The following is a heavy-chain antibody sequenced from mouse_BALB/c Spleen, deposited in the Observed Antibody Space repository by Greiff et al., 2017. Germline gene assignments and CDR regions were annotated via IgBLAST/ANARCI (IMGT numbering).Heavy chain of an antibody. D-gene: IGHD2-3*01. V-gene: IGHV5-9*03. CDR3: ARGGGYDGYYAWFAY. CDR1: GFTFSSYT. J-gene: IGHJ3*01. CDR2: ISSGGGNT. Sequence: EVMLVESGGGLVKPGGSLKLSCAASGFTFSSYTMSWVRQTPEKRLEWDATISSGGGNTYYPDSVKGRFTISRDNAKNNLYLQMSSLRSEDTALYYCARGGGYDGYYAWFAYWGQGTLVTVSA.